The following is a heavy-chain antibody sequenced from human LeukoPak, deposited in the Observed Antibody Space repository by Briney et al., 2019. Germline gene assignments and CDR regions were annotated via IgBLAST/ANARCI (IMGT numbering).Heavy chain of an antibody. CDR3: ARTSPTVTTMED. Sequence: ASVKVSCKASGYTFTGYYMHWVRRAPGQGLEWMGRINPNSGGTDYAQKFQGRVTMTRDTSISTAYMELSRLRSDDTAVYYCARTSPTVTTMEDWGQGTLVTVSS. CDR1: GYTFTGYY. V-gene: IGHV1-2*06. D-gene: IGHD4-17*01. J-gene: IGHJ4*02. CDR2: INPNSGGT.